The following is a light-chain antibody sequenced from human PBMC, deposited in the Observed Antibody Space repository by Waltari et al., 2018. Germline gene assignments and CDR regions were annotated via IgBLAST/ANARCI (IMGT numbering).Light chain of an antibody. Sequence: DFQMTQSPSSLSASVGDRVTITCRASQGISTYLAWYQQKPGKVPKLLIYAASSLQAGVPTRFSGSRSGTDFTLTISSLQPEDVATYYCQKYNSAPLTFGGGTNAEIK. V-gene: IGKV1-27*01. J-gene: IGKJ4*01. CDR3: QKYNSAPLT. CDR2: AAS. CDR1: QGISTY.